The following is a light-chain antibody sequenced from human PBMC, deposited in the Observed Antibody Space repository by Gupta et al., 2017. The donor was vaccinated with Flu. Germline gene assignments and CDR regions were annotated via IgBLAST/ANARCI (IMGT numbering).Light chain of an antibody. CDR2: ETT. J-gene: IGLJ3*02. CDR3: ASWYNSLSATV. V-gene: IGLV1-51*02. Sequence: KVTISCSGSSSNIGNNYVSWYQQFAGTAPKLLIYETTRRPSGIPDRFSGSKSGTSATLGITGLQTGDEADYYCASWYNSLSATVFGGGTKVSVL. CDR1: SSNIGNNY.